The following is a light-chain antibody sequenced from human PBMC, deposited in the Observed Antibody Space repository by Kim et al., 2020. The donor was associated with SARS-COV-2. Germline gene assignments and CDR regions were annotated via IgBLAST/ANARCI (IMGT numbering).Light chain of an antibody. CDR3: SSYGGNNNVV. CDR2: EVS. CDR1: SSDVGGYNY. J-gene: IGLJ2*01. V-gene: IGLV2-8*01. Sequence: QSALTQPPSASGSPGQSVTISCTGTSSDVGGYNYVSWYQKHPGKAPKLMIYEVSKRPSGVPDRFSGSKSGNTASLTVSGLQAEDEADYYCSSYGGNNNVVFGGGTQLTVL.